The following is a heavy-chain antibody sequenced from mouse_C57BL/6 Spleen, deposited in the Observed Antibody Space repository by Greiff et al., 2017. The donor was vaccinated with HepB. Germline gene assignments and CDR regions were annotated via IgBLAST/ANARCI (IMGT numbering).Heavy chain of an antibody. V-gene: IGHV1-80*01. CDR3: AREEPHYYGSSYYIDY. Sequence: VQLKESGAELVKPGASVKISCKASGYAFSSYWMNWVKQRPGKGLEWIGQIYPGDGDTNYNGKFKGKATLTADKSSSTAYMQLSSLTSEDSAVYFCAREEPHYYGSSYYIDYWGQGTTLTVSS. CDR1: GYAFSSYW. D-gene: IGHD1-1*01. CDR2: IYPGDGDT. J-gene: IGHJ2*01.